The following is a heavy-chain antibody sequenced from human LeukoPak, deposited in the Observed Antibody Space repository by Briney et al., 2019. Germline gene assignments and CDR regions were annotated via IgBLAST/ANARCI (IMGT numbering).Heavy chain of an antibody. Sequence: PETLSLTCTVSGGSITGYYWSWIRQPPGKGLEWIGYIYYSGGTNYNPSLKSRVTISVDTSKNQFSLKLRSVTAADTAVYFCARHIAAGTPGFDFWGQGTLVTVSS. V-gene: IGHV4-59*08. D-gene: IGHD6-13*01. CDR2: IYYSGGT. J-gene: IGHJ4*02. CDR3: ARHIAAGTPGFDF. CDR1: GGSITGYY.